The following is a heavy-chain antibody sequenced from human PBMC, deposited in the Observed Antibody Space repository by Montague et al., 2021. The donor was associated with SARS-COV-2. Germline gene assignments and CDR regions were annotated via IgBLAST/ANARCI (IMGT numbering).Heavy chain of an antibody. Sequence: PALVKPTQTLTLTCTFSGFSLRSDDEGVAWIRQSPGQALEWLAVIYRNGDKRYSPSLQRRLTITKDTSENQVVLTMTNMDPVDTATYCCAHRGMIRGLIFDYWGQGTLVTVSS. J-gene: IGHJ4*02. CDR3: AHRGMIRGLIFDY. V-gene: IGHV2-5*01. D-gene: IGHD3-10*01. CDR2: IYRNGDK. CDR1: GFSLRSDDEG.